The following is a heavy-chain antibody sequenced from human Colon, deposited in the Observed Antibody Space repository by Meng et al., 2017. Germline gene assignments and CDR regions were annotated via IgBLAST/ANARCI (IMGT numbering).Heavy chain of an antibody. CDR2: IYYTGNT. J-gene: IGHJ5*02. V-gene: IGHV4-61*03. CDR1: GASFSSDSHY. Sequence: QGRPLESGPVLVRPSETLARHWTVSGASFSSDSHYWSWIRQSPGKGLEWIGYIYYTGNTNYNPSLASRVSMSLDTSKNHFSLHLTSVTAADTAIYYCARVNGDFDEAWFDPWGQGTLVTVSS. D-gene: IGHD4-17*01. CDR3: ARVNGDFDEAWFDP.